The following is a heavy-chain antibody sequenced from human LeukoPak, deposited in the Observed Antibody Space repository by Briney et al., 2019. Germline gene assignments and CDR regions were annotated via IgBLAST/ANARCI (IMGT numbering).Heavy chain of an antibody. CDR2: IYYSGST. D-gene: IGHD3-16*01. Sequence: PSETLSLTCTVSGGSINNHYWSWIRQPPGKGPEWIGYIYYSGSTNYNPSLKSRVTISVDTSKNQFSLKLTSVTAADTAVYYCAKHLTNAYYDMIWFDPWGQGTLVTVSS. CDR1: GGSINNHY. V-gene: IGHV4-59*11. J-gene: IGHJ5*02. CDR3: AKHLTNAYYDMIWFDP.